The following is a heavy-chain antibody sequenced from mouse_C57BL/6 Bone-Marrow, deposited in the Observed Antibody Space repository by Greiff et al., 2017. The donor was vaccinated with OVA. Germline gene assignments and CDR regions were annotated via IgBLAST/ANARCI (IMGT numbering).Heavy chain of an antibody. J-gene: IGHJ4*01. D-gene: IGHD2-4*01. CDR2: SRNKANDYTT. CDR1: GFTFSDFY. CDR3: ARDANYVYAMDY. Sequence: DVKLVESGGGLVQSGRSPRLSCATSGFTFSDFYMEWVRQAPGKGLEWIAASRNKANDYTTEYSASVKGRFIVSRDTSQSILYLQMNALRAEDTAIYYCARDANYVYAMDYWGQGTSVTVSS. V-gene: IGHV7-1*01.